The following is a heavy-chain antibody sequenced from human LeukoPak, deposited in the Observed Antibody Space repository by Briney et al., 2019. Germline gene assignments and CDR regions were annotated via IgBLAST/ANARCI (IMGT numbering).Heavy chain of an antibody. V-gene: IGHV5-51*01. D-gene: IGHD2-2*02. CDR3: ARQAYCSSTSCYNAFDI. Sequence: PGESLKISCKGSGYSFTSYWIGWVRRMPGKGLEWMGIIYPGDSDTRYSPSFQGQVTISADKSISTAYLQWSSLKASDTAMYYCARQAYCSSTSCYNAFDIWGQGTMVTVSS. CDR1: GYSFTSYW. J-gene: IGHJ3*02. CDR2: IYPGDSDT.